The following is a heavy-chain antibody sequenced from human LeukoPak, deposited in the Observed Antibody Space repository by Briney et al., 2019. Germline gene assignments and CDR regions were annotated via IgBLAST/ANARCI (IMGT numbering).Heavy chain of an antibody. CDR2: ISDSGDSS. D-gene: IGHD3-10*01. CDR1: GFTFSNYA. V-gene: IGHV3-23*01. J-gene: IGHJ4*02. Sequence: GGSLRLSCAASGFTFSNYAMNWVRQAPGKGLEWVSTISDSGDSSVHADSVKGRFAISRDNSKNMLYLQMNSLRAEDTAVYYCAKDRKGMVRGVFDYWGQGTLVTVSS. CDR3: AKDRKGMVRGVFDY.